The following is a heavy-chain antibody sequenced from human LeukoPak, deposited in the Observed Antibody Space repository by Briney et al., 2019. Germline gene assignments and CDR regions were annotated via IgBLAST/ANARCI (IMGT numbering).Heavy chain of an antibody. D-gene: IGHD3-10*01. Sequence: ASVKVSCKASGYTFTSCGISWVRQAPGQGLEWMGWASAYNGNTNYAQKLQGRVTMTTDTSTSTAYMELRSLRSDDTAVYYCARAIFTMVRGVIHYYYGMDVWGEGTTVTVSS. J-gene: IGHJ6*04. V-gene: IGHV1-18*01. CDR1: GYTFTSCG. CDR3: ARAIFTMVRGVIHYYYGMDV. CDR2: ASAYNGNT.